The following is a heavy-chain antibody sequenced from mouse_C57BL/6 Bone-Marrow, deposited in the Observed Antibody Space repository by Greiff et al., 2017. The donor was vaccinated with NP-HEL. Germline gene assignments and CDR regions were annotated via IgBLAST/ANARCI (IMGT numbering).Heavy chain of an antibody. Sequence: QVQLQQSGPGLVQPSQSLSITCTVSGFSLTSYGVHWVRQSPGKGLEWLGVIWSGGSTDYNAAFISRLSISKDNSKSQVFFKMNSLQADDTAIYYWARKGWPFYWYFDVWGTGTTVTVSS. J-gene: IGHJ1*03. CDR1: GFSLTSYG. V-gene: IGHV2-2*01. CDR2: IWSGGST. CDR3: ARKGWPFYWYFDV. D-gene: IGHD2-3*01.